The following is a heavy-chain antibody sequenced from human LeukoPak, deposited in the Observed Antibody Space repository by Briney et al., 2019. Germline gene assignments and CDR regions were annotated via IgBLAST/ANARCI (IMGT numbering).Heavy chain of an antibody. J-gene: IGHJ3*02. D-gene: IGHD3-10*01. Sequence: GGSLRLSCAASGFTVSSNYMSWVRQAPGKGLEGVSVIYSGGSTYYADSVKGRFTISRDNSKNTLYLQMNSLRAEDTAVYYCARDRSAPRFDAFDIWGQGTMVTVSS. CDR1: GFTVSSNY. CDR2: IYSGGST. V-gene: IGHV3-66*01. CDR3: ARDRSAPRFDAFDI.